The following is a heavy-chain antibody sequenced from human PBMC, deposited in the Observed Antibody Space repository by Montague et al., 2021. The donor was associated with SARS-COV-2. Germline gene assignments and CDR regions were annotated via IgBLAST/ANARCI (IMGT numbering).Heavy chain of an antibody. D-gene: IGHD4-23*01. CDR1: GDSVSRGSYY. V-gene: IGHV4-61*01. Sequence: SETLSLTCTVSGDSVSRGSYYWGWIRQPPGKGLEWIGYIYSSASTHYTPSLKSRVTMSLDTSKNQFSLNLSSVAATDTAVYYCARGGGFGWFDYWGQGTLVPVSS. CDR3: ARGGGFGWFDY. CDR2: IYSSAST. J-gene: IGHJ4*02.